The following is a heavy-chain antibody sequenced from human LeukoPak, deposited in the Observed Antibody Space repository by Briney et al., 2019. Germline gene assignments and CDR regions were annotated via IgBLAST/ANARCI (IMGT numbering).Heavy chain of an antibody. CDR3: ARDGGYCSGSSCNNWFDP. J-gene: IGHJ5*02. V-gene: IGHV3-21*01. CDR2: ISSSSSYI. CDR1: GFTFSTYS. Sequence: GGSLRLSCVASGFTFSTYSMNWVRQAPGKGLEWVSSISSSSSYIYYADSVKGRFTISRDNAKDSLYLQMNSLRAEDTAVYYCARDGGYCSGSSCNNWFDPWGQGTLVAVSS. D-gene: IGHD2-15*01.